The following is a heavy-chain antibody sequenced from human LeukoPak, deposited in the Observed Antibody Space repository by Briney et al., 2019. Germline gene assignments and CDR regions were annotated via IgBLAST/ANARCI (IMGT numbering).Heavy chain of an antibody. CDR1: GGSINSYY. CDR3: ASGAPYYYDSSGYLFDY. CDR2: IYYSGST. J-gene: IGHJ4*02. V-gene: IGHV4-59*01. Sequence: PSETLSLTSTVSGGSINSYYWSWIRQSPGKGLEWIGYIYYSGSTNYNPSLKSRVTISVDTSKNQFSLKLSSVTAADTAVYYCASGAPYYYDSSGYLFDYWGQGTLVTVSS. D-gene: IGHD3-22*01.